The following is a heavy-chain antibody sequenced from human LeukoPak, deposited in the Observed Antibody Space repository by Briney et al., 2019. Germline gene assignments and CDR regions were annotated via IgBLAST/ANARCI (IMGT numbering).Heavy chain of an antibody. CDR3: ARHYGSGTYPLDS. CDR2: INHSGST. Sequence: SETLSLTCAVYGGSFSGYYWSWIRQPPGKGLEWIGEINHSGSTNYNPSLKSRVTISVDTSKNQFSLKLSSVTAADTAVYYCARHYGSGTYPLDSWGQGTLVTVSS. CDR1: GGSFSGYY. J-gene: IGHJ4*02. D-gene: IGHD3-10*01. V-gene: IGHV4-34*01.